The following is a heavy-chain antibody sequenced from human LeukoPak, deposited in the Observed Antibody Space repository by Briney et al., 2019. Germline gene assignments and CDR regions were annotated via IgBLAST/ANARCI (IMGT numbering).Heavy chain of an antibody. J-gene: IGHJ4*02. CDR1: GFTFSSYS. CDR3: ARDKDYGDGCNPFDY. CDR2: ISSSSSYI. V-gene: IGHV3-21*01. D-gene: IGHD5-24*01. Sequence: GGSLRLSCAASGFTFSSYSMNWVRQAPGKGLEWVSSISSSSSYIYYADSVKGRFTISRDNAKNSLYLQMNSLRAEDTAVYYCARDKDYGDGCNPFDYWGQGTLVTVSS.